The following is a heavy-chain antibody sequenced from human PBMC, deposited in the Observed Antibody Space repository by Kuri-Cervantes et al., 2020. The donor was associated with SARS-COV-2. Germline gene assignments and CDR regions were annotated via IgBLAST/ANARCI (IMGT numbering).Heavy chain of an antibody. V-gene: IGHV3-7*04. CDR2: IKQDGSEK. J-gene: IGHJ6*03. Sequence: ETLSLTCAASGFTFSSYWMSWVRQAPGKGLEWVANIKQDGSEKYYVDSVKGRFTISRDNAKNSLYLQMNSLRAEDTAVYYCARATVGQAAYYYYYMDAWGKGTTVTVSS. CDR3: ARATVGQAAYYYYYMDA. D-gene: IGHD4-23*01. CDR1: GFTFSSYW.